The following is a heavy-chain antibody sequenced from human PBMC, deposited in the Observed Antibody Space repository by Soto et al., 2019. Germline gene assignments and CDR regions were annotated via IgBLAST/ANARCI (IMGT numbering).Heavy chain of an antibody. CDR1: GGTFSSYA. Sequence: SVKVSCKASGGTFSSYAISWVRQAPGQGLEWMGGIIPIFGTANYAQKFQGRVTITADESTSTAYMELSSLRSEDTAVYYCARERSYLHWFGEPQGPPDYLGQGTLVTVSS. V-gene: IGHV1-69*13. CDR2: IIPIFGTA. CDR3: ARERSYLHWFGEPQGPPDY. D-gene: IGHD3-10*01. J-gene: IGHJ4*02.